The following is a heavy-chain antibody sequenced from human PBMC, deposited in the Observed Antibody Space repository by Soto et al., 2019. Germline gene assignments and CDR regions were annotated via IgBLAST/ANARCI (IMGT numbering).Heavy chain of an antibody. CDR2: IRSKAYGGTT. V-gene: IGHV3-49*04. CDR1: GFTFGDYA. D-gene: IGHD3-22*01. J-gene: IGHJ3*02. Sequence: GVLRLSCTASGFTFGDYAMSWVRQAPGKGLEWVGFIRSKAYGGTTEYAASVKGRFTISRDDSKSIAYLQMNSLKTEDTAVYYCTRVGYYYDSSSGAFDIWGQGTMVTVSS. CDR3: TRVGYYYDSSSGAFDI.